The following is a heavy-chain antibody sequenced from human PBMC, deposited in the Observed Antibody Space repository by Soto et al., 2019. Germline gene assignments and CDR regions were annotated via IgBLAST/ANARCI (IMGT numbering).Heavy chain of an antibody. CDR3: AARGGIAAAGTLGDY. D-gene: IGHD6-13*01. CDR1: GFTFSSYA. CDR2: ISGSGGST. V-gene: IGHV3-23*01. J-gene: IGHJ4*02. Sequence: EVQLLESGGGLVQPGGSLRLSCAASGFTFSSYAMSWVRQAPGKGLEWVSAISGSGGSTYYADSVKGRFTISRDNSKKTLYRQMKGLGAEDMAVYSGAARGGIAAAGTLGDYWGQGTLVTVSS.